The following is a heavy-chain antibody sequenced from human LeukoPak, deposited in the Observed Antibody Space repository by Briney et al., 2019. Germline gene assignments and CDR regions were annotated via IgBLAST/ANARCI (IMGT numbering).Heavy chain of an antibody. CDR1: GDTFSNYA. CDR3: ATNSGSYYALDY. V-gene: IGHV1-69*04. Sequence: SVKVSCKASGDTFSNYASSWVRQAPGQGLEWMGRIIPILGIANYAQKFQGRVTITADKSTSTAYMELSSLRSEDTAMYYCATNSGSYYALDYWGQGTLVTVSS. D-gene: IGHD1-26*01. CDR2: IIPILGIA. J-gene: IGHJ4*02.